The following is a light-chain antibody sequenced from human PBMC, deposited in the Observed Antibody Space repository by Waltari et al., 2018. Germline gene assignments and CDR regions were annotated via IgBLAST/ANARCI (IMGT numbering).Light chain of an antibody. V-gene: IGLV4-69*01. CDR2: LNSDGSH. J-gene: IGLJ3*02. CDR3: QTWGTGMRWV. CDR1: SGHSSYA. Sequence: QLVLTQSPSASASLGASVKLTCTLSSGHSSYAIAWHQQQPEKGPRYLMKLNSDGSHSKGDGIPDRFSGSSSGAERYLTISSLQSEDEADYYCQTWGTGMRWVFGGGTKLTVL.